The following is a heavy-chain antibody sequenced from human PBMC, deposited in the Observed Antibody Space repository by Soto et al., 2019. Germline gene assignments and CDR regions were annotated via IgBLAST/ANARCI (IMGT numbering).Heavy chain of an antibody. V-gene: IGHV4-4*07. D-gene: IGHD2-2*02. CDR2: IYTSGST. CDR3: AREDIVVVPAAIQPRFDP. J-gene: IGHJ5*02. Sequence: SETLSLTCTVSGGSTSSYYWSWIRQPAGKGLEWIGRIYTSGSTNYNPSLKSRVTMSVDTSKNQFSLKLSSVTAADTAVYYCAREDIVVVPAAIQPRFDPWGQGTLVTVSS. CDR1: GGSTSSYY.